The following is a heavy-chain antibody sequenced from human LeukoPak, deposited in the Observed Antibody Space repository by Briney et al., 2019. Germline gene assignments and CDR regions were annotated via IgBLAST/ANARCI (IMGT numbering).Heavy chain of an antibody. CDR3: ARRAEIFGHFDY. D-gene: IGHD3/OR15-3a*01. V-gene: IGHV4-30-4*08. CDR1: GGSISSGDYY. CDR2: IYYSGST. J-gene: IGHJ4*02. Sequence: KTSETLSLTCTVSGGSISSGDYYWSWIRQPPGKGLEWIGYIYYSGSTYYNPSLKSRVTISVDTSKNQFSLKLSSVTAADTAVYYCARRAEIFGHFDYWGQGTLVTVSS.